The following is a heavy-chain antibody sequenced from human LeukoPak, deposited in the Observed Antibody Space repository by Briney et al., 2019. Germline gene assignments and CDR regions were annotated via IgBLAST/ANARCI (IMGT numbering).Heavy chain of an antibody. CDR3: ARLRQLLILDFDY. J-gene: IGHJ4*02. Sequence: PSQTLSLTCTVSGGSISSGGYYWSWIRQPPGKGLEWIGYIYHSGSTYYNPSLKSRVTISVDRSKNQFSLKLSSVTAADTAVYYCARLRQLLILDFDYWGQGTLVTVSS. V-gene: IGHV4-30-2*01. CDR1: GGSISSGGYY. D-gene: IGHD2-2*01. CDR2: IYHSGST.